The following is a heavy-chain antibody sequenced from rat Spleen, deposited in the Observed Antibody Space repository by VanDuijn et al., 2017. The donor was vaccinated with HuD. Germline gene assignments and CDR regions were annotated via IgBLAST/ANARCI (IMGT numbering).Heavy chain of an antibody. CDR3: ARHSYYSSGNWFAY. CDR1: GFTFSDYA. V-gene: IGHV5-17*01. CDR2: IIYDGSST. J-gene: IGHJ2*01. Sequence: EVQLVESGGGLVQPGRSLKFSCAASGFTFSDYAMAWVRQAPKKGLEWVATIIYDGSSTYYRDSVKGRFTISRDNAKSTLYLQMDSLRSEDTATYYCARHSYYSSGNWFAYWGQGVMVTVSS. D-gene: IGHD1-2*01.